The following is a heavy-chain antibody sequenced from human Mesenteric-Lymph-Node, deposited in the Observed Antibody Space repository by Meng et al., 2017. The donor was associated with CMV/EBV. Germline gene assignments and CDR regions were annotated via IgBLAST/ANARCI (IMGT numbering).Heavy chain of an antibody. CDR2: ISPNNRDA. V-gene: IGHV1-18*04. CDR1: GYTFTGYY. Sequence: ASVKVSCKASGYTFTGYYIHWVRQVPGQGLEWVGWISPNNRDANYAQKLQGRVTMTTDASTSTAYMDLRSLRSDDTAVYYCARDFSEAMDLFLDVWGQGTTVTVSS. CDR3: ARDFSEAMDLFLDV. D-gene: IGHD5-18*01. J-gene: IGHJ6*02.